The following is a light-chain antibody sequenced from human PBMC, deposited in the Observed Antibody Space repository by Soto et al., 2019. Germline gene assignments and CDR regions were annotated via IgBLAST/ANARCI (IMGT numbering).Light chain of an antibody. CDR2: AAS. J-gene: IGKJ1*01. CDR3: QKYNSAPWT. CDR1: QGISNY. Sequence: DIQMTQSPSSLSASVGDRVTITCRACQGISNYLAWYQQRPGKVPKLLIYAASTLQSGVPSRFSGFGSGTDFTLTIINLQPEDVATYYCQKYNSAPWTFGQGTKVEIK. V-gene: IGKV1-27*01.